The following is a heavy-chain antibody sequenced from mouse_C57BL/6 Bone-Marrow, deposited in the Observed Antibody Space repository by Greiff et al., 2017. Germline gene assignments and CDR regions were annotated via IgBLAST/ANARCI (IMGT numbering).Heavy chain of an antibody. V-gene: IGHV1-81*01. CDR1: GYTFTSYG. J-gene: IGHJ3*01. CDR3: ATRYYDYDLAWFAY. D-gene: IGHD2-4*01. Sequence: QVQLQQSGAELARPGASVKLSCKASGYTFTSYGISWVKQRTGQGLEWIGEIYPRSGNTYYNEKFKGKATLTADKSSSTAYMELRSLTSEDSAVYFCATRYYDYDLAWFAYWGQGTLVTVSA. CDR2: IYPRSGNT.